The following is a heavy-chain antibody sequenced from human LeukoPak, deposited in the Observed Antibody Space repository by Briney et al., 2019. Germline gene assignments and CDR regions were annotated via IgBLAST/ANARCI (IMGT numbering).Heavy chain of an antibody. D-gene: IGHD3-3*02. Sequence: SETLSLTCAVSGYSISSNHWWGWIRQPPEKGLEWIGYIFYAGSTYYNPSLKSRVTMSVDTSKNQFSLRLSSVTAVDTALYYCARIGPILGAAWVDYWGQGTLVSVSS. CDR3: ARIGPILGAAWVDY. J-gene: IGHJ4*02. V-gene: IGHV4-28*01. CDR2: IFYAGST. CDR1: GYSISSNHW.